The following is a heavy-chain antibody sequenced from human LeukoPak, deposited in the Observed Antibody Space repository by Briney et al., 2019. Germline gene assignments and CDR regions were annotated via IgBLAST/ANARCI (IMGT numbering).Heavy chain of an antibody. J-gene: IGHJ4*02. V-gene: IGHV1-2*02. CDR2: INPTSGGT. CDR3: ARSQWLRDASIDY. Sequence: ASVPVSFTSPGYTFTCNYMYWVGHAPGQGLEWMGWINPTSGGTKYAQEFEGRVTMTRDTSISTAYMELSRLRSDDTAVYYCARSQWLRDASIDYWGQGTLVTVSS. D-gene: IGHD6-19*01. CDR1: GYTFTCNY.